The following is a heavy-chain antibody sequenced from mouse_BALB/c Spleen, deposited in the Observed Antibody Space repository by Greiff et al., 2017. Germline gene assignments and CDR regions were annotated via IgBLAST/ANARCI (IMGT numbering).Heavy chain of an antibody. Sequence: VKLMESGAELVRPGTSVKVSCKASGYAFTNYLIEWVKQRPGQGLEWIGVINPGSGGTNYNEKFKGKATLTADKSSSTAYMQLSSLTSDDSAVYFCARAEGFYYGYDRGFDYWGQGTTLTVSS. J-gene: IGHJ2*01. D-gene: IGHD2-2*01. CDR2: INPGSGGT. CDR3: ARAEGFYYGYDRGFDY. V-gene: IGHV1-54*01. CDR1: GYAFTNYL.